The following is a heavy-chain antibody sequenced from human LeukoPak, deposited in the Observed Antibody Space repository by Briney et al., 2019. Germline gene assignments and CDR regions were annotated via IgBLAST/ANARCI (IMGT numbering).Heavy chain of an antibody. J-gene: IGHJ4*02. CDR3: AKFRRPGTTVTTADY. CDR1: GFTVSSNY. D-gene: IGHD4-17*01. Sequence: QPGGSLRLSCAASGFTVSSNYMSWVRQAPGKGLEWVSAISGSGGSTYYADSVKGRFTISSENSKNTLYLQMNSLRAEDTAVYYCAKFRRPGTTVTTADYWGQGTLVTVSS. CDR2: ISGSGGST. V-gene: IGHV3-23*01.